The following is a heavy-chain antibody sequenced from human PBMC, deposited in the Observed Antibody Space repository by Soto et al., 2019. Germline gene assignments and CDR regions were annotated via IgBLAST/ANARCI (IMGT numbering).Heavy chain of an antibody. CDR3: ARVPIVATIWEYYFDY. Sequence: SETLSLTCTVSGGSISSYYWSWIRQPPGKGLEWIGYIYYSGSTNYNPSLKSRVTISVDTSKNQFSLKLSSVTAADTAVYYCARVPIVATIWEYYFDYWGQGTLVTVSS. CDR1: GGSISSYY. V-gene: IGHV4-59*01. D-gene: IGHD5-12*01. CDR2: IYYSGST. J-gene: IGHJ4*02.